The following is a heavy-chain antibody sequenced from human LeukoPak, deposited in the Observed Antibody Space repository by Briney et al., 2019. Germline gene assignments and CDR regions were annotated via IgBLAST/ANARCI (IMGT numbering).Heavy chain of an antibody. D-gene: IGHD3-22*01. CDR2: IYTSGST. CDR3: ARASYSYDINGWVPFDY. CDR1: GNSNSSGDNY. Sequence: SETLSLTCTVSGNSNSSGDNYWSWIRQPAGKGLEWIGRIYTSGSTNYNPSLKSRATISGDTSKNQFSLRLSSVTAADTAVYYCARASYSYDINGWVPFDYWGQGTLVTVSS. V-gene: IGHV4-61*02. J-gene: IGHJ4*02.